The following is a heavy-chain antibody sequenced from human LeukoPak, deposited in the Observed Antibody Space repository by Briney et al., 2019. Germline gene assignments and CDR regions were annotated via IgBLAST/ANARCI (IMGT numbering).Heavy chain of an antibody. CDR1: GGSFSGYY. J-gene: IGHJ4*02. CDR3: ASAYGGYYFDY. D-gene: IGHD3-16*01. CDR2: IYYSGST. Sequence: SETLSLTCAVYGGSFSGYYWSWIRQPPGKGLEWIGSIYYSGSTHYNPSLKSRVTISVDTSKNQFSLKLSSVTAADTAVYYCASAYGGYYFDYWGQGTLVTVSS. V-gene: IGHV4-34*01.